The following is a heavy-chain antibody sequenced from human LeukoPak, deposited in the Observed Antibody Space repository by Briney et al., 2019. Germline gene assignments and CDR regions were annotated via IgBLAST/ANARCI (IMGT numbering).Heavy chain of an antibody. V-gene: IGHV3-74*01. J-gene: IGHJ4*02. D-gene: IGHD1-26*01. Sequence: GGSLRLSCAASGFTFGSPWMHWVRQAPGKGLVWVSRINSDGSATAYADSVKGRFTISRDNAKNSLYLQMNSLRAEDTAVYYCARMGRIVGATTPRDYWGQGTLVTVSS. CDR1: GFTFGSPW. CDR2: INSDGSAT. CDR3: ARMGRIVGATTPRDY.